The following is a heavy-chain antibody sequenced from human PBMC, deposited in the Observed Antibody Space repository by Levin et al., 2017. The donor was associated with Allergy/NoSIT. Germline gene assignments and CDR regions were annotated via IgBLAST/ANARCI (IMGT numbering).Heavy chain of an antibody. J-gene: IGHJ4*02. V-gene: IGHV1-24*01. CDR3: ATDIFTVTAPQ. D-gene: IGHD4-17*01. Sequence: GESLKISCKVSGYTLTELSMHWVRQAPGKGLEWMGGFDPEDGETIYAQKFQGRVTMTEDTSTDTAYMELSSLRSEDTAVYYCATDIFTVTAPQWGQGTLVTVSS. CDR2: FDPEDGET. CDR1: GYTLTELS.